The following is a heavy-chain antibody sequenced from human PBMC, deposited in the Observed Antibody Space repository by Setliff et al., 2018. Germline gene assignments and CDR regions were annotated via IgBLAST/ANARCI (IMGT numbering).Heavy chain of an antibody. CDR1: GYTLTKYY. J-gene: IGHJ4*02. D-gene: IGHD3-16*01. Sequence: ASVKVSCKASGYTLTKYYMHWVRQAPGQGLEWMGIINPSGGLTRYAQKFQGRVTMTRDTSTSTAYMELRSLTSDDTAVYYCTRSRGPRVVLAADFDFWGQGTLVTVSS. CDR3: TRSRGPRVVLAADFDF. V-gene: IGHV1-46*01. CDR2: INPSGGLT.